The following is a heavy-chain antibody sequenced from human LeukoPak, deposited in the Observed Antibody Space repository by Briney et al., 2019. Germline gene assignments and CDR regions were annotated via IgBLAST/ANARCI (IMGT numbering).Heavy chain of an antibody. D-gene: IGHD6-19*01. CDR3: ARDRNSSGWFDY. V-gene: IGHV4-59*01. CDR2: IYYSGSA. CDR1: GGSISGYY. J-gene: IGHJ4*02. Sequence: SETLSLTCTVSGGSISGYYWGWIRRPPGKGLEWIGYIYYSGSANYNPSLKSRVTISVDTSKNQFSLKMSSVTAADTAVYYCARDRNSSGWFDYWGQGTLVTVSS.